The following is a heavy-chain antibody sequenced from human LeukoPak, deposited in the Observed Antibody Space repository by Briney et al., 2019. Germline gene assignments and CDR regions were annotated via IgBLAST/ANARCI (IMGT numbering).Heavy chain of an antibody. D-gene: IGHD2-15*01. J-gene: IGHJ3*02. Sequence: PGGSLRLSCAASGFTFSSYSMNWVRQAPGKGLEWVSSISSSSSSYIYYADSVKGRFTISRDNAKNSLYLQMNSLRAEDTAVYYCARDPARSGRNDAFDIWGQGTMVTVSS. CDR1: GFTFSSYS. CDR3: ARDPARSGRNDAFDI. CDR2: ISSSSSSYI. V-gene: IGHV3-21*01.